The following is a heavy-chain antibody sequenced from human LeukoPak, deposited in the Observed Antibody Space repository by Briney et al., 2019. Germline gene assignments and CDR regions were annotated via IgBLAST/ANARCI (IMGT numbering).Heavy chain of an antibody. D-gene: IGHD6-19*01. Sequence: XQAPGQGLEWMGWISAYNGNTNYAQKVQGRVTMTTDTSTSTAYMELRSLRSDDTAVYYCARDYSSGWPNFDYWGQGTLVTVSS. J-gene: IGHJ4*02. CDR2: ISAYNGNT. V-gene: IGHV1-18*01. CDR3: ARDYSSGWPNFDY.